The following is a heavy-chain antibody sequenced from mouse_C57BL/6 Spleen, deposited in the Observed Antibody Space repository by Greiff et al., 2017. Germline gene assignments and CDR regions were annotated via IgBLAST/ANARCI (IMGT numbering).Heavy chain of an antibody. CDR2: IRNKANGYTT. J-gene: IGHJ2*01. V-gene: IGHV7-3*01. D-gene: IGHD2-1*01. CDR3: ARYMDGIFDY. CDR1: GFTFTDYY. Sequence: EVKLVESGGGLVQPGGSLSLSCAASGFTFTDYYMSWVRQPPGKALEWLGFIRNKANGYTTEYSASVKGRFTISRDNSQSILYLQMNALRAEDSATYYCARYMDGIFDYWGQGTTLTVSS.